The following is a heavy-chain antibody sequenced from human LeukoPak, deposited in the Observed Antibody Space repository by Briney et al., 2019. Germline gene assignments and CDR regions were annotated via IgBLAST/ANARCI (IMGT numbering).Heavy chain of an antibody. CDR1: GFTFSNYA. J-gene: IGHJ4*02. Sequence: GGSLRLSCAASGFTFSNYAMTWVRQAPGTGLEWVSVISGSGGNTYYDHSVQGRFTISRDNSKNTLYLQMNSLRAEDTAVYYCANGNNGDYVRLDYWGQGTLVTVSS. V-gene: IGHV3-23*01. D-gene: IGHD4-17*01. CDR2: ISGSGGNT. CDR3: ANGNNGDYVRLDY.